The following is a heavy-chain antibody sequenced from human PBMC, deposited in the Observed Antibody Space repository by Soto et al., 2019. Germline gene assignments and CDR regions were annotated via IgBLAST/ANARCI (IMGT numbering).Heavy chain of an antibody. D-gene: IGHD2-21*01. V-gene: IGHV4-30-4*01. J-gene: IGHJ2*01. CDR1: GGSISSGEYY. Sequence: SETLSLTCTVPGGSISSGEYYWTWIRQPPGKGLEWIGYISYSGSTHYSPSLKSRVSITVDTSKNQFSLNLASVSAEDTAVYYCARRVVAYFDLWGRGTLVTVSS. CDR2: ISYSGST. CDR3: ARRVVAYFDL.